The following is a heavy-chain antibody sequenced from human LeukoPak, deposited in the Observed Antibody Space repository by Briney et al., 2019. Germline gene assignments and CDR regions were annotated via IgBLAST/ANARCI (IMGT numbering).Heavy chain of an antibody. CDR1: GYTFTSYD. Sequence: ASVKVSCKASGYTFTSYDINWVRQATGQGLEWMGWMNPNSGNTGYAQKFQGRVTMTTDTSTSTAYMELRSLRSDDTAVYYCAGTSNYVAYYFDYWGQGTLVTVSS. J-gene: IGHJ4*02. CDR2: MNPNSGNT. D-gene: IGHD3-16*01. CDR3: AGTSNYVAYYFDY. V-gene: IGHV1-8*01.